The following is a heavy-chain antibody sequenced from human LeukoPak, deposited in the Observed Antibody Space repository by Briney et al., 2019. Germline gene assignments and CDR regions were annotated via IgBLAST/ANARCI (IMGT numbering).Heavy chain of an antibody. D-gene: IGHD1-26*01. CDR3: ARSVGGMDY. CDR1: GFTFSNYW. J-gene: IGHJ4*02. CDR2: IYSDGSSL. V-gene: IGHV3-74*01. Sequence: PGGSLRLSCAASGFTFSNYWMHWVRQAPGKGLVWVSRIYSDGSSLSYADSVKGRVTISRDNARNVLYLQMNSLRAEDTAIYYCARSVGGMDYWGQGTLVTVSS.